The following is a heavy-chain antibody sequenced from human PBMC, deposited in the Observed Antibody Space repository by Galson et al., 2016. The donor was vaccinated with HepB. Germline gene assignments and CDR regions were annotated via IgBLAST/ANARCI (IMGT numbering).Heavy chain of an antibody. J-gene: IGHJ4*02. D-gene: IGHD6-19*01. CDR2: INGDGNYA. CDR1: GFTFSSYW. V-gene: IGHV3-74*01. Sequence: SLRLSCAASGFTFSSYWMHWVRQAPGKGLVWVSRINGDGNYADYADSVKGRFSISRDNAKNTLYLQMNSLRADDQAVYHCGRGTIGWYGIDYWGQGTLVTVSS. CDR3: GRGTIGWYGIDY.